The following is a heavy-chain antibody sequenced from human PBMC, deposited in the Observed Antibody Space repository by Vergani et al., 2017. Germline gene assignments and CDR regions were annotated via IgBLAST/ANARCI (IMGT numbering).Heavy chain of an antibody. CDR3: ARDGHTGYSSRGMDV. D-gene: IGHD6-13*01. J-gene: IGHJ6*02. Sequence: EVQLVESGGGLVQPGGSLRLSCAASGFTVSSNYMSWVRQAPGKGLEWVSVIYSGGRTYYADSVKGRFTISRDNSKNTLYLQMNSLRAEDTAVYYCARDGHTGYSSRGMDVWGQGTTVTVSS. CDR2: IYSGGRT. V-gene: IGHV3-66*02. CDR1: GFTVSSNY.